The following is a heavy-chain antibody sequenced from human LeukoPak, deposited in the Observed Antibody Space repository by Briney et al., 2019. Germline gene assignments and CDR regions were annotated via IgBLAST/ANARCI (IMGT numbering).Heavy chain of an antibody. J-gene: IGHJ5*02. CDR1: GGSISSSSYY. D-gene: IGHD2-15*01. CDR3: ARVVVVVAAIASDWFDP. CDR2: IYYSGST. Sequence: PSETLSLTCTVSGGSISSSSYYWGWIRQPPGKGLEWIGSIYYSGSTYYNPSLKSRVTISVDTSKNQFSLKLSSVTAADTAVYYCARVVVVVAAIASDWFDPWGQGTLVTVSS. V-gene: IGHV4-39*07.